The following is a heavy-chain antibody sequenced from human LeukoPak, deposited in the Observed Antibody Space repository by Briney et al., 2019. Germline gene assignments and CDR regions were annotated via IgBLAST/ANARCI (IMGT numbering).Heavy chain of an antibody. D-gene: IGHD2-2*01. CDR1: GFTFSSYS. CDR2: ISSSSSYI. V-gene: IGHV3-21*01. J-gene: IGHJ5*02. Sequence: GGSLRLSCAASGFTFSSYSMDWVRQAPGKGLEWVSSISSSSSYIYYADSVKGRFTISRDNAKNSLYLQMNSLRAEDTAVYYCARDFRTRGWFDPWGQGTLVTVSS. CDR3: ARDFRTRGWFDP.